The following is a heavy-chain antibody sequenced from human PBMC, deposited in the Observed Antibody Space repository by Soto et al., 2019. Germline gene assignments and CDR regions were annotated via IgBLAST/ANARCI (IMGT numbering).Heavy chain of an antibody. CDR2: IYNSGTT. V-gene: IGHV4-59*13. CDR3: ATRFYSSGVLFDY. J-gene: IGHJ4*02. Sequence: SENLSLSCTASGGSIRNYYCSWILQTPGKGLEYIGFIYNSGTTNYHPSLKSRVTISIDTSKSQFYLKLTSVTAADTAIYYCATRFYSSGVLFDYWGPGTQVTVS. CDR1: GGSIRNYY. D-gene: IGHD3-10*01.